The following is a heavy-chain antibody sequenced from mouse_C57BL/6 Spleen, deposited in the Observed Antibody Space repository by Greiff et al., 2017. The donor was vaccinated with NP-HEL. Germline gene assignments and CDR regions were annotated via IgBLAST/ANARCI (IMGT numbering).Heavy chain of an antibody. J-gene: IGHJ4*01. CDR1: GYTFTDYE. CDR2: IDPETGGT. Sequence: QVQLKQSGAELVRPGASVTLSCKASGYTFTDYEMHWVKQTPVHGLEWIGAIDPETGGTAYNQKFKGKAILTADKSSSTAYMELRSLTSEDSAVYYCTSVAQAIYYAMDYWGQGTSVTVSS. CDR3: TSVAQAIYYAMDY. D-gene: IGHD3-2*02. V-gene: IGHV1-15*01.